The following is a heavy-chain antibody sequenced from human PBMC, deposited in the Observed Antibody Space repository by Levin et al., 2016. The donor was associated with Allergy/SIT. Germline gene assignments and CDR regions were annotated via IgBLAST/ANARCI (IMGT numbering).Heavy chain of an antibody. D-gene: IGHD3-3*01. Sequence: SETLSLTCTVSGDSISSEKYYWSWIRQPPGKGLEWIGYIYYTGSTHYNPSLQSRVSISLDTSKTQFSLNLNSVTAADTAVYYCAGAFYDFWIDSWGQGTLVTVSS. V-gene: IGHV4-30-4*01. CDR3: AGAFYDFWIDS. CDR1: GDSISSEKYY. J-gene: IGHJ4*02. CDR2: IYYTGST.